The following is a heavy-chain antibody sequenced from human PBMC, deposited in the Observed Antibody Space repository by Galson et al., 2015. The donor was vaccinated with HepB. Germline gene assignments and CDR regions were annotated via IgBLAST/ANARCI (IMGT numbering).Heavy chain of an antibody. J-gene: IGHJ5*01. V-gene: IGHV3-23*01. CDR1: GFTFRSYA. CDR2: ISGNGISP. CDR3: VKAAGLGPTRFDF. Sequence: SLRLSCASSGFTFRSYAMNWVRQTPGQGLEWVSSISGNGISPYYADSVKGRFTISRDNSKYTLYLQMNSLRVEDTAVYFCVKAAGLGPTRFDFWGQGTLATVSS. D-gene: IGHD2-15*01.